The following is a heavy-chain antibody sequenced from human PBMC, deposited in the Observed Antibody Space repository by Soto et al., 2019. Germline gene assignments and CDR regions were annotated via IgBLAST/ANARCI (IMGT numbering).Heavy chain of an antibody. CDR3: ARAPITSSRPRHFDY. Sequence: ASVKVSCKASGYTFTSYAIHWVRQAPGQRLEWMGWINAGNGYTKSSQEFQGRVTITRDTSASTGDMELSSLRSEDTAVYYCARAPITSSRPRHFDYWGQGTLVTVSS. CDR2: INAGNGYT. CDR1: GYTFTSYA. J-gene: IGHJ4*02. V-gene: IGHV1-3*01. D-gene: IGHD6-13*01.